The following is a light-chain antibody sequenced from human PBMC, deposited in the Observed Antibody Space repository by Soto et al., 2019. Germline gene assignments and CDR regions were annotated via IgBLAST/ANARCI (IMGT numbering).Light chain of an antibody. V-gene: IGKV3-20*01. J-gene: IGKJ4*01. Sequence: IVVTQYPFVLSLSTGDGATLSCRASQSVSSNYLAWYQQNPGQAPRLLIYVTSTRASGIPDRFSGSGSGTDFTLTITRLEHEDFAVYFCQQYGVSPAPFGGGA. CDR1: QSVSSNY. CDR2: VTS. CDR3: QQYGVSPAP.